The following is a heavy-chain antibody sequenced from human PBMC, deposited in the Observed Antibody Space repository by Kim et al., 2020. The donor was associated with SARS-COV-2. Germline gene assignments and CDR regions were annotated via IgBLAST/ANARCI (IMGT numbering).Heavy chain of an antibody. V-gene: IGHV4-39*01. CDR3: ARHGTITMMVVVIAPGYFDY. J-gene: IGHJ4*02. Sequence: SETLSLTCAVSGGSISSSSYYWGWIRQPPGKGLEWIGSIYYSGSTYYNPSLKSRVTISVDTSKNQFSLKLSSVTAADTAVYYCARHGTITMMVVVIAPGYFDYWGQGTLVTVSS. D-gene: IGHD3-22*01. CDR1: GGSISSSSYY. CDR2: IYYSGST.